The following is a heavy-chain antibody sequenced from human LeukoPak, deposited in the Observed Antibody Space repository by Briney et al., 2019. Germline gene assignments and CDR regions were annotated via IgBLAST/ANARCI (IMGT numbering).Heavy chain of an antibody. Sequence: PGGSLRLSCVDSGFTFSDYHMSWIRQAPGKGLEWLSYISSSGNTIYYRDSVKGRFTISRDNVKRSLYLQMNSLRAEDTAVYYCARGGDTMIVVELGNDYWGQGTLVTVSS. CDR3: ARGGDTMIVVELGNDY. CDR1: GFTFSDYH. V-gene: IGHV3-11*04. J-gene: IGHJ4*02. CDR2: ISSSGNTI. D-gene: IGHD3-22*01.